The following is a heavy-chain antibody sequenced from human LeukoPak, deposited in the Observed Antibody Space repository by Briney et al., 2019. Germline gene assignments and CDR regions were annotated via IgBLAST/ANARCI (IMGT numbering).Heavy chain of an antibody. CDR2: IYYSGST. D-gene: IGHD3-3*01. J-gene: IGHJ2*01. CDR1: GGSISSYY. V-gene: IGHV4-59*01. CDR3: ARGLPVLEWLVYWYFDL. Sequence: SETLSLTCTVSGGSISSYYWSWIRQPPGKGLEWIGYIYYSGSTNYNPSLKSRVTISVDTSKNQFSLKLSSATAADTAVYYCARGLPVLEWLVYWYFDLWGRGTLVTVSS.